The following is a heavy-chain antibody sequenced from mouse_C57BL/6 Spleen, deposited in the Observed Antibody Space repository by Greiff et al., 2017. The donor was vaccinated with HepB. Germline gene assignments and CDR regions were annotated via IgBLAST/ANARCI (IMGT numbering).Heavy chain of an antibody. J-gene: IGHJ2*01. D-gene: IGHD1-1*01. V-gene: IGHV1-20*01. Sequence: VQLQQSGPELVKPGDSVKISCKASGYSFTGYFMNWVMQSHGKSLEWIGRINPYNGDTFYNQKFKGKATLTVDKSSSTAHMELRSLTSEDSAVYYCASSGTVVACDYWGQGTTLTVSS. CDR1: GYSFTGYF. CDR2: INPYNGDT. CDR3: ASSGTVVACDY.